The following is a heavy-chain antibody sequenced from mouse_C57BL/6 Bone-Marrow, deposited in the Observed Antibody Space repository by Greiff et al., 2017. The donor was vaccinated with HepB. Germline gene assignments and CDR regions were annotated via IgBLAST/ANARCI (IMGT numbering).Heavy chain of an antibody. V-gene: IGHV1-4*01. CDR3: ARGVYYGYDGGFAY. CDR1: GYTFTSYT. D-gene: IGHD2-2*01. CDR2: INPSSGYT. J-gene: IGHJ3*01. Sequence: QVQLQQSGAELARPGASVKMSCKASGYTFTSYTMHWVKQRPGQGLEWIGYINPSSGYTKYNQKFKDKATLTADKSSSTAYMQLSSLTSEDSAVYYCARGVYYGYDGGFAYWDQGTLVTVSA.